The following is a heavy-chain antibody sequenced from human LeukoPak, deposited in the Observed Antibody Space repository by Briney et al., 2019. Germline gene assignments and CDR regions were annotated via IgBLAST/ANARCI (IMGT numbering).Heavy chain of an antibody. CDR3: ARTRREQQLVLFDY. J-gene: IGHJ4*02. Sequence: SETLSLTCAVYGGSFSGYYWSWIRQPPGKGLEWIGEINHSGSTNYNPSLKSRDTISVDTSKNQFSLKLSSVTAADTAVYYCARTRREQQLVLFDYWGQGTLVTVSS. CDR2: INHSGST. D-gene: IGHD6-13*01. V-gene: IGHV4-34*01. CDR1: GGSFSGYY.